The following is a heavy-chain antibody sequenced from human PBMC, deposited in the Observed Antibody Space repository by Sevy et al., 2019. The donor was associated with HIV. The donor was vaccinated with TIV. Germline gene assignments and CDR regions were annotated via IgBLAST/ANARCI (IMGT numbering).Heavy chain of an antibody. J-gene: IGHJ6*02. Sequence: SETLSLTCAVYGGSFSGYYWSWIRQPPGKGLEWIGEINHSGSTSYNPSLKSRVPISLDTSKNQFSLKLTSVTAADTAVYYCARGRGFWSGSTYYYYYDIDVWGQGTTVTVSS. CDR1: GGSFSGYY. D-gene: IGHD3-3*01. CDR3: ARGRGFWSGSTYYYYYDIDV. CDR2: INHSGST. V-gene: IGHV4-34*01.